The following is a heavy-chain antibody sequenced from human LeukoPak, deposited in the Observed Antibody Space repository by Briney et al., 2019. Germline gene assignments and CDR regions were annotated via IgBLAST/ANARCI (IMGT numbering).Heavy chain of an antibody. D-gene: IGHD6-19*01. Sequence: TSETLSLTCTVSGDSISNYYWSWIRQPPGEGLEWIGYIYYSGSTNYNPSLKSRVTISVDTSKNQFSLKLSSVTAADTAVYYCAREVVAVPGTVDYWGQGTLVTVSS. CDR2: IYYSGST. CDR1: GDSISNYY. V-gene: IGHV4-59*01. CDR3: AREVVAVPGTVDY. J-gene: IGHJ4*01.